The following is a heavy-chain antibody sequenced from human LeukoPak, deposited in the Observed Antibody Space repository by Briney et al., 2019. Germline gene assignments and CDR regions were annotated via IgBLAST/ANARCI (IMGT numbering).Heavy chain of an antibody. CDR3: AKGRYSYGFDY. V-gene: IGHV3-9*01. J-gene: IGHJ4*02. CDR1: GFTFDDYA. D-gene: IGHD5-18*01. Sequence: PGRSLRLSCAASGFTFDDYAMHWVRQAPGKGLEWVSGISWNSGSIGYADSVKGRFTISRDNAKNSLYLQMNNLRAEDTALYYCAKGRYSYGFDYWGQGTLVTVSS. CDR2: ISWNSGSI.